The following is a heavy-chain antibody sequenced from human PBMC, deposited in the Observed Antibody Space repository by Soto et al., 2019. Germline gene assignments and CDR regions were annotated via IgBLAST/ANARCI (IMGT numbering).Heavy chain of an antibody. J-gene: IGHJ4*02. V-gene: IGHV4-34*01. CDR2: ISQSGNT. CDR3: ARAPKVSGSSQTRPDF. D-gene: IGHD6-6*01. Sequence: TLSLTCSIYSGSFSGYYWSWIRQPPGKGLEWIGEISQSGNTNYSPSLKSRVSISIDTSKKQFSLNLASVSAADTAVYYCARAPKVSGSSQTRPDFWGQGTLVTVYS. CDR1: SGSFSGYY.